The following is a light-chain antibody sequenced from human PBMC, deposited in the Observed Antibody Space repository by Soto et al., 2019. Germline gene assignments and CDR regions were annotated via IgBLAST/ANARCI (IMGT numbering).Light chain of an antibody. CDR1: SNDIGAYNY. V-gene: IGLV2-14*01. CDR3: SSYTKTSTLVV. CDR2: DVN. Sequence: QSALTQPASVSGSPGQSITISCTGTSNDIGAYNYVPWYQQSPDKAPKLLIYDVNNRPSGVSTRFSGSKSGNTASLTISGLQAEDEADYYCSSYTKTSTLVVFGGGTQLTVL. J-gene: IGLJ7*01.